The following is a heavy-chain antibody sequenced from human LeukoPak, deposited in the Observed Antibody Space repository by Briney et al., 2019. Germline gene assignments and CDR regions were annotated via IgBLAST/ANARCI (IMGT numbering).Heavy chain of an antibody. D-gene: IGHD4-23*01. V-gene: IGHV4-59*01. CDR1: GFSISSYY. CDR2: IHYSGFS. CDR3: ERDLHGGNSGLGY. Sequence: SETLSLTCTGSGFSISSYYWSWIRQPPGKGLEWIGYIHYSGFSNYNPSLKSRVTISVDTSKNQFSLKLSFVTAADTAVYYCERDLHGGNSGLGYWGQGTLVTVSS. J-gene: IGHJ1*01.